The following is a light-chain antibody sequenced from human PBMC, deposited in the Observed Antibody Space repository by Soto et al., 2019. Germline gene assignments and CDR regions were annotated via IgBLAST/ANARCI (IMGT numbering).Light chain of an antibody. CDR2: DDS. CDR1: NIGSKS. V-gene: IGLV3-21*02. Sequence: SYELTQPPSVSVAPGQTATVTCGADNIGSKSVHWYQKKPGQAPLLVVFDDSDRPPGIPARFSAFNSGNTATLTINRVEDGDEADYYCPVWDISGEQVVFGGGTQLTVL. J-gene: IGLJ2*01. CDR3: PVWDISGEQVV.